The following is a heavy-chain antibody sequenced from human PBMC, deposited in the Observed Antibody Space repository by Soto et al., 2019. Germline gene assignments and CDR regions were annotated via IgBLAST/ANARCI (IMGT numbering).Heavy chain of an antibody. CDR1: GFSLSTSGVG. Sequence: QITLKESGPTLLKPTQTLTLTCTFSGFSLSTSGVGVGWIRPPPGKALEWLALIYWDDDKRYSPSLKSRLTITTDTSKNQVVLTMTNMDPVDTATYYCAHMTPIAAAGYYWGQGTLVTVSA. CDR3: AHMTPIAAAGYY. D-gene: IGHD6-13*01. J-gene: IGHJ4*02. CDR2: IYWDDDK. V-gene: IGHV2-5*02.